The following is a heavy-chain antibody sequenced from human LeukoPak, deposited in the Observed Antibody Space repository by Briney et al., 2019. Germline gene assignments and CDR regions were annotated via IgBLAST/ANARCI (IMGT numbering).Heavy chain of an antibody. CDR1: GFTFSNYG. CDR2: INGDGSST. J-gene: IGHJ4*02. CDR3: ARVLAAGDND. Sequence: GGSLRLSCAASGFTFSNYGMHWVRQAPGKGLVWVSRINGDGSSTNYADSVKARFTISRDNAKNTLYLPMNSLRSEDTTVYYGARVLAAGDNDWGQGTLVTVSS. D-gene: IGHD6-13*01. V-gene: IGHV3-74*01.